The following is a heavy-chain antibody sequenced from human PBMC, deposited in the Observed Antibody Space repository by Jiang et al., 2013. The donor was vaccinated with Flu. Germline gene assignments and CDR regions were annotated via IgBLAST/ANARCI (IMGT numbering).Heavy chain of an antibody. CDR1: GDSMSNLY. J-gene: IGHJ4*02. CDR3: ARPSLNCSSTSCYWDY. CDR2: IYYSGTT. Sequence: GPGLVKPSETLSLTCTVSGDSMSNLYWNWIRQPPGKGLEWIGYIYYSGTTNYNPSLKSRVTISVDTSQNQFSLKLSSVTAADTAVYYCARPSLNCSSTSCYWDYWGQGTPGHRLL. V-gene: IGHV4-59*11. D-gene: IGHD2-2*01.